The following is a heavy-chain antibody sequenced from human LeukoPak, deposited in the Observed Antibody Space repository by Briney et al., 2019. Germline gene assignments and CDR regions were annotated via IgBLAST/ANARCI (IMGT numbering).Heavy chain of an antibody. Sequence: PGGSLRLSCAASGFTFSSYGMHWVRQAPGKGLEWVAVISYDGSNKYYADSVKGRFTISRDNSKNTLYLQMNSLRAEDTAVCYCAKVDLPWLVLNWFDPWGQGTLVTVSS. D-gene: IGHD6-19*01. CDR1: GFTFSSYG. CDR3: AKVDLPWLVLNWFDP. V-gene: IGHV3-30*18. J-gene: IGHJ5*02. CDR2: ISYDGSNK.